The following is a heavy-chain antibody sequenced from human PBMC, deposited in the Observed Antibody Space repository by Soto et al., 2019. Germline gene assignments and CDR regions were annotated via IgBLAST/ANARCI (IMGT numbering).Heavy chain of an antibody. CDR2: IIPIFGTA. CDR1: GGTFSSYA. J-gene: IGHJ4*02. CDR3: ARAKVLAARGYYFDY. Sequence: ASVKVSCKASGGTFSSYAISWVRQAPGQGLEWMGGIIPIFGTANYAQKFQGRVTITADESTSTAYMELSSLRSEDTAVYYCARAKVLAARGYYFDYWGQGTLVTVSS. V-gene: IGHV1-69*13. D-gene: IGHD6-6*01.